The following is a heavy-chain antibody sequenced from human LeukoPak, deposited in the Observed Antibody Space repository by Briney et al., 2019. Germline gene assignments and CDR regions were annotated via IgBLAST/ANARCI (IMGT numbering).Heavy chain of an antibody. D-gene: IGHD6-6*01. CDR2: ISSSGTI. CDR3: ARDSIAARYYFDH. CDR1: GFTFSDYY. V-gene: IGHV3-11*04. J-gene: IGHJ4*02. Sequence: GGSLRLSCAASGFTFSDYYMSWIRQAPGKGLEWVSYISSSGTIYNADSVKGRFTISRDNAKNSLYLQMNSLRAEDTAVYYCARDSIAARYYFDHWGQGTLVTVSS.